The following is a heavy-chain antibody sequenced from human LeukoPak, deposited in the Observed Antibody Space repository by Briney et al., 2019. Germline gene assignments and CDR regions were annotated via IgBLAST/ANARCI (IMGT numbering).Heavy chain of an antibody. CDR1: GFTFSRYA. V-gene: IGHV3-64D*06. CDR3: ASIYYYDSSGYYPFDY. J-gene: IGHJ4*02. CDR2: ITNDGRST. D-gene: IGHD3-22*01. Sequence: GGSLRLSCSASGFTFSRYAMHWVRQPPGKGLEYVSAITNDGRSTYYADSVKGRLTISRDNSKNTLYLQMSSLRAEDTAVYYCASIYYYDSSGYYPFDYRGQGTLVTVPS.